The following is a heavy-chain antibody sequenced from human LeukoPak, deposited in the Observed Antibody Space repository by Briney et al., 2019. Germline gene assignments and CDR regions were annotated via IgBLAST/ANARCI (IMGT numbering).Heavy chain of an antibody. V-gene: IGHV4-59*01. CDR2: IYYSGST. CDR1: GGSISSYY. Sequence: SSETLSLTCTVSGGSISSYYWSWIRQPPGKGLEWIGYIYYSGSTNYNPSLKSRVTISVDTSKNQFSLKLSSVTAADTAVYYCARVVQELLWFGELSWFDPWGQGTLVTVSS. J-gene: IGHJ5*02. CDR3: ARVVQELLWFGELSWFDP. D-gene: IGHD3-10*01.